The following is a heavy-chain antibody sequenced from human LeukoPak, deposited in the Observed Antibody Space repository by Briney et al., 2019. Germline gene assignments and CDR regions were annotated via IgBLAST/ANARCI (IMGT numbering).Heavy chain of an antibody. CDR2: IKPSGRGT. CDR3: ARQYSSGYFFLDY. D-gene: IGHD6-25*01. J-gene: IGHJ4*02. V-gene: IGHV1-46*01. Sequence: ASVTVSFKTSGYTFTNYYVHWVRQAPGQGLEWMGIIKPSGRGTTYAQKFQGRVTMTRDTPTGTVYMELSSLRSEDTAVYYCARQYSSGYFFLDYWGQGTLVTVSS. CDR1: GYTFTNYY.